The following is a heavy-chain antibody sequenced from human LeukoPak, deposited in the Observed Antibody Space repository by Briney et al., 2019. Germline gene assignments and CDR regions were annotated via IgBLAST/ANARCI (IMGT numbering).Heavy chain of an antibody. CDR1: GGSISSYY. CDR3: ARVRALVTYYFDY. J-gene: IGHJ4*02. D-gene: IGHD1-26*01. V-gene: IGHV4-59*01. CDR2: IYYSGST. Sequence: PSETLSLTCTVSGGSISSYYWSWIRQSPGKGLEWIGYIYYSGSTNYNPSLKSRVTISVDTSKNQFYLNLSSVSAADTAVYYCARVRALVTYYFDYWGQGTLVTVSS.